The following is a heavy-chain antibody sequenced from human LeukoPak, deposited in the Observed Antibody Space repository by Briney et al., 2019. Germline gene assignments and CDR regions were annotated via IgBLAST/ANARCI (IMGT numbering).Heavy chain of an antibody. Sequence: GGSLRLSCAASGFTFSSYSMNWVRQAPGKGPEWVSYISSSSSTIYYADSVKGRFTISRDNAKNSLYLQMNSLRAEDTAVYYCARAGTYCGGDCLGAFDIWGQGTMVTVSS. J-gene: IGHJ3*02. CDR1: GFTFSSYS. CDR2: ISSSSSTI. V-gene: IGHV3-48*01. D-gene: IGHD2-21*01. CDR3: ARAGTYCGGDCLGAFDI.